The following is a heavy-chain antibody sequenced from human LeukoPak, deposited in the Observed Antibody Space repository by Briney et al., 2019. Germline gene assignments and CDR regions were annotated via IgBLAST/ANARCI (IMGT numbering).Heavy chain of an antibody. D-gene: IGHD2-8*02. V-gene: IGHV4-39*01. CDR3: ARHTYWGYQVS. Sequence: SETLSLTCTVSGGSISSPSYSWGWIRQPPGKGLEWIGSFYYSDTTYYNPSFKSRVTISVDASKNQFSLKLSSVTAADTAVYYCARHTYWGYQVSWGQGSLVIVSS. CDR1: GGSISSPSYS. CDR2: FYYSDTT. J-gene: IGHJ5*02.